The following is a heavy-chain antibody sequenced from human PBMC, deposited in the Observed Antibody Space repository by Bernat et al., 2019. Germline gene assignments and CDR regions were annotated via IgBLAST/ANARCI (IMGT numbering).Heavy chain of an antibody. CDR2: ISAYNGNT. CDR3: ARNRIAAAGTSITGHFDY. D-gene: IGHD6-13*01. V-gene: IGHV1-18*01. J-gene: IGHJ4*02. CDR1: GYTFTSYG. Sequence: QVQLVQSGAEVKKPGASVKVSCKASGYTFTSYGISWVRQAPGQGLEWMGWISAYNGNTYYAQKLQGRVTMTTDTSTSTAYMELRSLRSDDTAVYYCARNRIAAAGTSITGHFDYWGQGTLVTVSS.